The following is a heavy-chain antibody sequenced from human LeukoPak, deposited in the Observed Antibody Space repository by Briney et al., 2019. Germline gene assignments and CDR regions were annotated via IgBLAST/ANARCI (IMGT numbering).Heavy chain of an antibody. D-gene: IGHD6-6*01. CDR3: AREDSSSSALPKVFNWFDP. Sequence: PSETLSLTCAVYGGSFSGYYWSWIRQPPGKGLEWIGEINHSGSTNYNPSLKSRVTISVDTSKNQFSLKLSSVTAADTAVYYCAREDSSSSALPKVFNWFDPWGQGTLVTVSS. J-gene: IGHJ5*02. CDR2: INHSGST. CDR1: GGSFSGYY. V-gene: IGHV4-34*01.